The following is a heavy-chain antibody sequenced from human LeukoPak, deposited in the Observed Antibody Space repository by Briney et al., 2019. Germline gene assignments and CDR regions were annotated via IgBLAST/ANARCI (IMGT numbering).Heavy chain of an antibody. D-gene: IGHD2-2*01. CDR1: GFTFSYHY. Sequence: GGALRLSCGSPGFTFSYHYMSWIRQAPGKGLGWLCYSSDDGSAIYYQNSVKSRFTLTSDNSQNSLSLLMSSMRAEDTAVYYCARESKGLSVPFDFWGQGTLVTVSS. V-gene: IGHV3-11*01. CDR2: SSDDGSAI. CDR3: ARESKGLSVPFDF. J-gene: IGHJ4*02.